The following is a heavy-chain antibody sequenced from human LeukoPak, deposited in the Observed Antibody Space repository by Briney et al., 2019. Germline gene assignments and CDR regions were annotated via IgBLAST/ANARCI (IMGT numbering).Heavy chain of an antibody. J-gene: IGHJ4*02. Sequence: SETLSLTCTVSGGSISSTRYYWGWIRQPAGKGLEWIGRIYTSGSTNYNPSLKSRVTISGDTSKNQFSLRLSSVTAADTAVYYCARASYSYDISGWVPFDYWGQGTLVTVSS. CDR3: ARASYSYDISGWVPFDY. D-gene: IGHD3-22*01. CDR1: GGSISSTRYY. V-gene: IGHV4-61*02. CDR2: IYTSGST.